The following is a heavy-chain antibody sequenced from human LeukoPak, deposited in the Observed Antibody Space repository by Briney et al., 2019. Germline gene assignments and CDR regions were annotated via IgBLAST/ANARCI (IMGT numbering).Heavy chain of an antibody. D-gene: IGHD3-16*01. CDR2: ISWNSGRI. CDR1: GFTFDDYA. J-gene: IGHJ3*02. CDR3: AKDFYRLGEFDAFDN. Sequence: GRSLRLSCAASGFTFDDYAMHWVRQAPGKGLEWVSGISWNSGRIGYADSVKGRFTISRDNAKNSLYLQMNSLRVEDTALYYCAKDFYRLGEFDAFDNWGQGTMVTASS. V-gene: IGHV3-9*01.